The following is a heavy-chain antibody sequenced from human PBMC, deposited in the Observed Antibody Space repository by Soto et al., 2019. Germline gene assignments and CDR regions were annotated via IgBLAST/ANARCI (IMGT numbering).Heavy chain of an antibody. CDR3: ARESADYGDYIFDY. V-gene: IGHV3-7*01. CDR2: VKQDGSEE. CDR1: GYSISTYW. Sequence: PGGSLRLSCAASGYSISTYWMSWVRQAPGKGLEWVANVKQDGSEEYYVDSVKGRFTISRDNSKNTLYLQMGSLRAEDMAVYYCARESADYGDYIFDYWGQGTLVTVSS. J-gene: IGHJ4*02. D-gene: IGHD4-17*01.